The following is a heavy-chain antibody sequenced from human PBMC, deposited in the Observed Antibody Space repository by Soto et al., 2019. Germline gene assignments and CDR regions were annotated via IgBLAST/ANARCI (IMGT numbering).Heavy chain of an antibody. J-gene: IGHJ3*02. CDR2: IYYSGST. CDR3: ARDRLCAVYAFDI. Sequence: SETLSLTCTVSGGSVSSGSYYWTWIRQRPGKGLEWIGYIYYSGSTYYSPSLKSRLSISLDTSKNQFSLRLSSVTAADTAMYYCARDRLCAVYAFDIWGQGTMV. V-gene: IGHV4-31*03. CDR1: GGSVSSGSYY. D-gene: IGHD3-10*02.